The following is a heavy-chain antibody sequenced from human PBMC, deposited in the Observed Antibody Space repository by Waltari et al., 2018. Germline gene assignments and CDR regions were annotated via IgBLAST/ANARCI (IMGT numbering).Heavy chain of an antibody. J-gene: IGHJ6*02. CDR3: ARRSSGAYPDYYYGLDV. V-gene: IGHV4-39*02. CDR1: GGSISGNSYY. CDR2: VHSGGTT. D-gene: IGHD3-22*01. Sequence: QLQLQESGPGLVEPSETLSLTCSVSGGSISGNSYYWGWIRQPPGKGLAWLGSVHSGGTTYYHPSLKSRISISLDTTEDRFSLKLTSVTAADTAVYYCARRSSGAYPDYYYGLDVWGQGATV.